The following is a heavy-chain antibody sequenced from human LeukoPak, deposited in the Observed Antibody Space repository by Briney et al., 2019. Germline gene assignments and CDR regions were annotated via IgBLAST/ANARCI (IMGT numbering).Heavy chain of an antibody. Sequence: SETLSLTCTVSGGSISSYYWSWIRQPPGKGLEWIGYIYYSGSTNYDPSLKNRVTISVDTSRKQSSRKLSSVTAADTAVYYCARDGGGGAAGYWGQGTLVTVSS. CDR3: ARDGGGGAAGY. V-gene: IGHV4-59*01. J-gene: IGHJ4*02. CDR2: IYYSGST. D-gene: IGHD1-26*01. CDR1: GGSISSYY.